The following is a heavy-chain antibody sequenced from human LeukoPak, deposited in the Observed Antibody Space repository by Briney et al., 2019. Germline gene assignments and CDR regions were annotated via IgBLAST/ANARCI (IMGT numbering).Heavy chain of an antibody. D-gene: IGHD3-10*01. Sequence: GSLRLSCAASGFSLSGYWMTWIRQPPGKGLEWIGDIYYIGSANYNPSLKSRLTVSVDTSKNQLSLKLTSVTAADTAMYYCARAGDYYSSGSYLGYWGQGTLVTVSS. CDR1: GFSLSGYW. CDR3: ARAGDYYSSGSYLGY. CDR2: IYYIGSA. J-gene: IGHJ4*02. V-gene: IGHV4-59*01.